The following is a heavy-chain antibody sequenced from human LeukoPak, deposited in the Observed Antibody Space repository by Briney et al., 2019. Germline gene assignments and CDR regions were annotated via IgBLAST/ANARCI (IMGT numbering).Heavy chain of an antibody. J-gene: IGHJ4*02. CDR1: GFTFSNYA. CDR3: VKEVTGYGYFDY. CDR2: LNGGRT. V-gene: IGHV3-23*01. D-gene: IGHD2-2*03. Sequence: GGSLRLSCVASGFTFSNYAMSWVRQAPGKGLEWIAALNGGRTFFQDSVRGRFTISRDNSKSTLYLQLNSLRGDDTAVYYCVKEVTGYGYFDYWGRGTLVTVSS.